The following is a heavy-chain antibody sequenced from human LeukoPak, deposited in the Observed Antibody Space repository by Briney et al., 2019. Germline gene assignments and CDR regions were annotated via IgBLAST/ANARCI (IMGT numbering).Heavy chain of an antibody. CDR2: INPNSGGT. V-gene: IGHV1-2*02. D-gene: IGHD2-15*01. CDR1: GYTFTGYY. Sequence: ASVKVSCKASGYTFTGYYMHWVRQAPGQGLEWMGWINPNSGGTNYAQKFQGRVTMTRDTSTSTVYMELSSLRSEDTAVYYCARQAVPSYYYYMDVWGKGTTVTVSS. J-gene: IGHJ6*03. CDR3: ARQAVPSYYYYMDV.